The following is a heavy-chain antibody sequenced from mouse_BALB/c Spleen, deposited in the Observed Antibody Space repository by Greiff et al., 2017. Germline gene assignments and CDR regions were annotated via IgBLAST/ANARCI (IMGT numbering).Heavy chain of an antibody. J-gene: IGHJ1*01. CDR2: INPNNGGT. V-gene: IGHV1-18*01. CDR1: GYTFTDYN. Sequence: VQLKESGPELVKPGASVKIPCKASGYTFTDYNMDWVKQSHGKSLEWIGDINPNNGGTIYNQKFKGKATLTVDKSSSTAYMELRSLTSEDTAVYYCARDGSYWYFDVWGAGTTVTVSS. D-gene: IGHD1-1*01. CDR3: ARDGSYWYFDV.